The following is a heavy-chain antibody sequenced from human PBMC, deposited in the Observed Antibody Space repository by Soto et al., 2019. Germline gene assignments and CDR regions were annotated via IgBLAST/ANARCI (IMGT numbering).Heavy chain of an antibody. CDR2: MNPNSGNT. CDR3: ARGRWGSGSYKHYYYYGMDV. D-gene: IGHD3-10*01. J-gene: IGHJ6*02. Sequence: QVQLVQSGAEVKKPGASVKVSCKASGYTFTSYDINWVRQATGQGLEWMGWMNPNSGNTGYAQKFQGRVTITADESTSTAYMELSSLISEDTAVYYCARGRWGSGSYKHYYYYGMDVWGQGTTVTVSS. CDR1: GYTFTSYD. V-gene: IGHV1-8*01.